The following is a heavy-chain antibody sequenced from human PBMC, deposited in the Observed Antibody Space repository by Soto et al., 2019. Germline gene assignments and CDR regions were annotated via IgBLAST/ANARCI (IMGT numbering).Heavy chain of an antibody. CDR1: GYTFTSYG. V-gene: IGHV1-18*01. Sequence: QVQLVQSGAEVKKPGASVKVSCKASGYTFTSYGISWVRQAPGQGLEWMGWISAYNGNTNYAQKLQGRVTMTTDTPTSIAYMELRSLRPGDTAVYYCARHWATAGPFDHWGQGTLITLYS. D-gene: IGHD3-16*01. CDR3: ARHWATAGPFDH. CDR2: ISAYNGNT. J-gene: IGHJ4*01.